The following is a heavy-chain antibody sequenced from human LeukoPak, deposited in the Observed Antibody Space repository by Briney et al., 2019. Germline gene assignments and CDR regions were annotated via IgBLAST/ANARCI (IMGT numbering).Heavy chain of an antibody. CDR3: ARSITMMNL. CDR1: GGSISSYY. CDR2: IYYSGST. D-gene: IGHD3-22*01. V-gene: IGHV4-59*01. J-gene: IGHJ4*02. Sequence: MSSETLSLTCTVSGGSISSYYWSWIRQPPGKGLEWIGYIYYSGSTNYNPSLKSRVTISVDTSKNQFSLKLSSVTAADTAVYYCARSITMMNLWGQGTLVTVSS.